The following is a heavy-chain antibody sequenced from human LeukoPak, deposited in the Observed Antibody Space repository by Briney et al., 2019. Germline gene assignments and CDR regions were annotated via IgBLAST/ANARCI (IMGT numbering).Heavy chain of an antibody. D-gene: IGHD6-25*01. CDR3: ARRPVAAEYFQH. CDR1: GFTFDDYA. Sequence: GRSLRLSCAASGFTFDDYAMHWVRQAPGKGLEWVSGISWNSGSIGYADSVKGRFTISRDNAKNSLYLQMNSLRAEDTAMYFCARRPVAAEYFQHWGQGTLVTVSS. CDR2: ISWNSGSI. J-gene: IGHJ1*01. V-gene: IGHV3-9*01.